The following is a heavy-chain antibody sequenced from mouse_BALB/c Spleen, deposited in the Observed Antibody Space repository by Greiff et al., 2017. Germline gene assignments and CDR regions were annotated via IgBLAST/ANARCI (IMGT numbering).Heavy chain of an antibody. D-gene: IGHD2-10*02. V-gene: IGHV5-17*02. Sequence: EVKVVESGGGLVQPGGSRKLSCAASGFTFSSFGMHWVRQAPEKGLEWVAYISSGSSTIYYADTVKGRFTISRDNPKNTLFLQMTSLRSEDTAMYYCARSKYGNYVHFDYWGQGTTLTVSS. CDR3: ARSKYGNYVHFDY. CDR1: GFTFSSFG. J-gene: IGHJ2*01. CDR2: ISSGSSTI.